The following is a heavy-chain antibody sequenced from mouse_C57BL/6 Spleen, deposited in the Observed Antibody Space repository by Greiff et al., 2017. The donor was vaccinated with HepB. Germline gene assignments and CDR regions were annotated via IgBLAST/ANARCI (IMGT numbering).Heavy chain of an antibody. CDR2: IYPGSGST. CDR3: ARSGGNYDWFAY. D-gene: IGHD2-1*01. J-gene: IGHJ3*01. V-gene: IGHV1-55*01. Sequence: QVHEKQSGAELVKPGASVKMSCKASGYTFTSYWITWVKQRPGQGLEWIGDIYPGSGSTNYNEKFKSKATLTVDTSSSTAYMQLSSLTSEDSAVYYCARSGGNYDWFAYWGQGTLVTVSA. CDR1: GYTFTSYW.